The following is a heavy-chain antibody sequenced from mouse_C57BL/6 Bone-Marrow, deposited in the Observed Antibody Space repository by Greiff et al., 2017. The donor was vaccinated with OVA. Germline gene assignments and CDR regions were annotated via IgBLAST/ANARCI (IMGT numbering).Heavy chain of an antibody. CDR3: TPHGSRGY. Sequence: VQLQQSGAELVRPGASVKLSCTASGFNIKDDYLHWVKQRPEQGLEWIGWIDPENGDTEYAAKFQGKATITADTSSNTAYLQPSSLTSEDTAVYYCTPHGSRGYWGQGTTLTVSS. CDR2: IDPENGDT. CDR1: GFNIKDDY. D-gene: IGHD1-1*01. J-gene: IGHJ2*01. V-gene: IGHV14-4*01.